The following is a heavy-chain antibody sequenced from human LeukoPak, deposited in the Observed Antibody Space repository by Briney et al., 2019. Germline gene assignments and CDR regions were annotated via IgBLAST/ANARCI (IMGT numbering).Heavy chain of an antibody. J-gene: IGHJ4*02. Sequence: GGSLRLSCAASGFTFSTYSMNWVRQAPGKGLEWVSSISSGSSFIYYADSVKGRFTISRDNAKNSLFLQMNSLRAEDTAVYYCARGGIGTGYAFDSWGQGTLVTVSS. CDR1: GFTFSTYS. CDR3: ARGGIGTGYAFDS. V-gene: IGHV3-21*01. D-gene: IGHD3-9*01. CDR2: ISSGSSFI.